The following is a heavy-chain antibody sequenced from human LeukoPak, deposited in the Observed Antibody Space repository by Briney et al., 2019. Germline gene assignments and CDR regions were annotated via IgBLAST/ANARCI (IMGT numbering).Heavy chain of an antibody. D-gene: IGHD2-2*01. CDR2: IIPIFGTA. CDR1: GGTFSSYA. J-gene: IGHJ5*02. Sequence: ASVKVSCKASGGTFSSYAISWVRQAPGQGLEWMGGIIPIFGTANYAQKFQGRVTITTDESTSTAYMELSSLRSEDTAVYYCAREGIAGRMYCSSTSCYRWGFDPWGQGTLVTVSS. CDR3: AREGIAGRMYCSSTSCYRWGFDP. V-gene: IGHV1-69*05.